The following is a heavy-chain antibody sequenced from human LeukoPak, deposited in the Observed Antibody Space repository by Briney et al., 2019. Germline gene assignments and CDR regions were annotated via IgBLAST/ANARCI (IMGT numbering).Heavy chain of an antibody. CDR1: GGSNNRYY. CDR2: IYYRGGT. Sequence: SDTLSLICSVSGGSNNRYYWSWIRQPPGKGLEWIGYIYYRGGTNYNASLNSRVTISVDTTNNQFSLKLTSVTAADTAMYYCARGSLYSSGRGWYFDLWGRGTLVTVSS. CDR3: ARGSLYSSGRGWYFDL. D-gene: IGHD6-19*01. V-gene: IGHV4-59*07. J-gene: IGHJ2*01.